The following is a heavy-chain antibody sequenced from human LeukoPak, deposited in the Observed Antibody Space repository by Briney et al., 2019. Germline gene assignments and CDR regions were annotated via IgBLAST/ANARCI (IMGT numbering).Heavy chain of an antibody. V-gene: IGHV3-30*09. Sequence: PGGSLRLSCAASGITFSSYTFYWFRQAPGKGLEWVASVSVEGIGRYFPGSVEGRFAISRDDSTKSVFLQMSNLRPEDTAVYFCATVTKVDFNYWGQGTLVTVSS. CDR1: GITFSSYT. CDR3: ATVTKVDFNY. J-gene: IGHJ4*02. D-gene: IGHD4-11*01. CDR2: VSVEGIGR.